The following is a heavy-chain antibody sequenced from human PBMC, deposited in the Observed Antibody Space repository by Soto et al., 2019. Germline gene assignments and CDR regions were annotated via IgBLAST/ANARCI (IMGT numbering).Heavy chain of an antibody. CDR2: IHNDGSRT. CDR1: GFSFSSFW. D-gene: IGHD1-26*01. CDR3: ARDFGEVGSTAAFDI. V-gene: IGHV3-74*01. J-gene: IGHJ3*02. Sequence: EGSLRLSCAASGFSFSSFWMHWARQAPGKGLVWVAHIHNDGSRTSYADSVKGRFTISRDNAKNTLYLQMNSLRAEDTAMYYCARDFGEVGSTAAFDIWGQGTMVTVSS.